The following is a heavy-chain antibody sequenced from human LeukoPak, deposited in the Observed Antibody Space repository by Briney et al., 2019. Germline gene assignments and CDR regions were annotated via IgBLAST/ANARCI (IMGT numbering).Heavy chain of an antibody. D-gene: IGHD6-6*01. J-gene: IGHJ6*02. Sequence: GGSLRLSCAASGFTFSSYAMHWVRQAPGKGLEWVAVISYDGSNKYYADSVKGRFTISRDNSKNTLYLQMNSLRSEDTAVYYCARSVHRYYYYGMDVWGQGTTVTVSS. CDR3: ARSVHRYYYYGMDV. V-gene: IGHV3-30*04. CDR1: GFTFSSYA. CDR2: ISYDGSNK.